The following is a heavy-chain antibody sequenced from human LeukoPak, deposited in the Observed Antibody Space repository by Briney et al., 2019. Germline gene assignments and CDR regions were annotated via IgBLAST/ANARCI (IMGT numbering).Heavy chain of an antibody. CDR3: ARKVSSYYYYMDV. CDR1: GFTFSSYA. J-gene: IGHJ6*03. D-gene: IGHD6-19*01. CDR2: ISGQGDRT. V-gene: IGHV3-23*01. Sequence: PGESLRLSCAASGFTFSSYAMSWARQTPGKGLEWVSAISGQGDRTYYADSVKGRFTISRDNAKNSLYLQMNSLRAEDTAVYYCARKVSSYYYYMDVWGKGTTVTVSS.